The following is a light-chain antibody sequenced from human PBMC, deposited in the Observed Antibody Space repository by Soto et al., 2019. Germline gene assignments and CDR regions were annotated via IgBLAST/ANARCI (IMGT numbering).Light chain of an antibody. CDR3: AAWDDSLNGVV. J-gene: IGLJ2*01. CDR2: SNN. V-gene: IGLV1-44*01. Sequence: QAVVTQPPSASGTTGQRVTISCSGSSSNIGSNTVNWYQQLPGTAPKLHIYSNNQRPSGVPDRFSVSKSGTSASLAISGLQSEDEADYYCAAWDDSLNGVVFGGWTKVTVL. CDR1: SSNIGSNT.